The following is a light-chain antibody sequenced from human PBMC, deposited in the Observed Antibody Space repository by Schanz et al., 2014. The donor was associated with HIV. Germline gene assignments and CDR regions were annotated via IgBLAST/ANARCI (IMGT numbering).Light chain of an antibody. J-gene: IGLJ1*01. CDR2: AVS. CDR3: SSHTRRNTLDV. CDR1: SSDVGGYNY. V-gene: IGLV2-14*03. Sequence: QSVLTQPASVSGSPGQSITISCTGTSSDVGGYNYVSWHQQHPGKAPKLMIYAVSVRPSGVSNRFSGSKSGNTASLTISGLQAEDEADYYCSSHTRRNTLDVFGTGTKLTVL.